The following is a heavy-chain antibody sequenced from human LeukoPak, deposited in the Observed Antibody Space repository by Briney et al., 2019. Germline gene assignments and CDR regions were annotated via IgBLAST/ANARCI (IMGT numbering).Heavy chain of an antibody. CDR2: IFTTGST. CDR1: GGSISSGTYY. J-gene: IGHJ1*01. V-gene: IGHV4-61*02. CDR3: ARDRFQD. Sequence: PSETLSLTCSVSGGSISSGTYYWSWIRQPAGKGLEWIGRIFTTGSTNYNPSLKSRVTISIDTSKNQFSLKLSSVTAADTAVYYCARDRFQDWGQGTLVTVSS.